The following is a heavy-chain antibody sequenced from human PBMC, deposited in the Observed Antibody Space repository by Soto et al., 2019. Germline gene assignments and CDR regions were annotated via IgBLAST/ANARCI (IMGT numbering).Heavy chain of an antibody. Sequence: SETLSLTCAVSGGSISSGGYYWSWIRQPPGKGLEWIGYIYFTGSTNYNPSLKSRVTISVDTSKNQFSLKLTSVTAADTAVYYCARGSGTPDYYYYYGMDVWGQGTTVTVSS. CDR1: GGSISSGGYY. J-gene: IGHJ6*02. D-gene: IGHD1-1*01. V-gene: IGHV4-61*08. CDR2: IYFTGST. CDR3: ARGSGTPDYYYYYGMDV.